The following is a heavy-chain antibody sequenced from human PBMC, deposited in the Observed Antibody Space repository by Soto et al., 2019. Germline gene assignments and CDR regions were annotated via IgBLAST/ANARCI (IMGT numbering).Heavy chain of an antibody. CDR1: GGSISSGGYY. J-gene: IGHJ5*02. CDR2: IYYSGST. V-gene: IGHV4-31*03. Sequence: QVQLQESGPGLVKPSQTLSLTCTVSGGSISSGGYYWSWIRQHPGKGLEWIGYIYYSGSTYYNPSLKSRVTISVDTSKNPFSLKLSSVTAADTAVYYCARDRGSGSYDNWFDPWGQGTLVTVSS. CDR3: ARDRGSGSYDNWFDP. D-gene: IGHD3-10*01.